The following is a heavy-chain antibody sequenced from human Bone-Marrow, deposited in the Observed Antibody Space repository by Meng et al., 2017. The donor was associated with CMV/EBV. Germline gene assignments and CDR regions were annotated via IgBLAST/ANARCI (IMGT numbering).Heavy chain of an antibody. CDR3: ARDGISRGMGIQYYYYYYGMDV. V-gene: IGHV3-9*01. CDR2: ISWNSGSI. D-gene: IGHD3-16*01. J-gene: IGHJ6*02. Sequence: GGSLRLSCAASGFTFDDYAMHWVRQAPGKGLEWVSGISWNSGSIGYADSVKGRFTISRDNAKNSLYLQMNSLRAEDTAVYYCARDGISRGMGIQYYYYYYGMDVWGQGTTVTVSS. CDR1: GFTFDDYA.